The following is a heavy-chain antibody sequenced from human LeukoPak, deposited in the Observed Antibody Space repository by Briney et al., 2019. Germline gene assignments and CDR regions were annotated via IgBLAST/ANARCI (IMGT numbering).Heavy chain of an antibody. D-gene: IGHD6-13*01. CDR2: ISGSGGST. CDR1: EFTFSTYG. Sequence: PGVSLRLSCAPSEFTFSTYGMSWVRQAPGKGLEWVSGISGSGGSTYYADSVKGRFTISRDNSRNTLYLQMNSLRAADTAVYYCTRDRNVRATAGSNFGRIDYWGQGTLVTVSS. J-gene: IGHJ4*02. V-gene: IGHV3-23*01. CDR3: TRDRNVRATAGSNFGRIDY.